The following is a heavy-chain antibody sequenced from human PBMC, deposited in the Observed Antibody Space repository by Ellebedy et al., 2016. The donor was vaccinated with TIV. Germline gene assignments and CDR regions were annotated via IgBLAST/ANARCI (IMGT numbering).Heavy chain of an antibody. Sequence: ASVKVSCXASGYTFTSYYMHWVRQAPGQGLEWMGIINPSDGSTTYAQKFQGRVTMTRDTSTSTVYMELSSLRSEDTAVYYSARALEGMDYYDSNGYFFDYWGQGTLVTVSS. V-gene: IGHV1-46*01. CDR3: ARALEGMDYYDSNGYFFDY. D-gene: IGHD3-22*01. J-gene: IGHJ4*02. CDR2: INPSDGST. CDR1: GYTFTSYY.